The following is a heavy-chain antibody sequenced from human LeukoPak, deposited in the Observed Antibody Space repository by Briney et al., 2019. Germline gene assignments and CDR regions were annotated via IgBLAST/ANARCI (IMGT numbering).Heavy chain of an antibody. CDR2: IYYSGST. V-gene: IGHV4-59*01. Sequence: SETLSLTCTVSGGSISSYYWSWIRQPPGKGLEWIGYIYYSGSTNYNPSLKSRVTISVDTSKNQFSLKLSSVTAADTAVYYCASNLAGYCSSTSCFDYWGQGTLVTVSS. D-gene: IGHD2-2*01. CDR1: GGSISSYY. J-gene: IGHJ4*02. CDR3: ASNLAGYCSSTSCFDY.